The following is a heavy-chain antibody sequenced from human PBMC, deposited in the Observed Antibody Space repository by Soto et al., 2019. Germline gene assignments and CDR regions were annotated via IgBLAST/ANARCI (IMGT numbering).Heavy chain of an antibody. J-gene: IGHJ5*02. CDR1: GFTFSSYA. CDR3: AKDGKPYYSNCWFVP. Sequence: EVQLLESGGGLVQPGGSLRLSCAASGFTFSSYAMSWVRQAPGKGLEWVSAISGSGGSTYYADSVKGRFTISRDNSKNTLYLQMNGLRAEDTAVYYCAKDGKPYYSNCWFVPWGQGTLVTVSS. D-gene: IGHD4-4*01. CDR2: ISGSGGST. V-gene: IGHV3-23*01.